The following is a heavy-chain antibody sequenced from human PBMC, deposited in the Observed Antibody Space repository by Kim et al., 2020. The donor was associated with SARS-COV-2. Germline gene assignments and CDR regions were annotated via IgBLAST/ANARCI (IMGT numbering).Heavy chain of an antibody. V-gene: IGHV3-53*01. J-gene: IGHJ4*02. Sequence: STYYADSVKGRFTISRDNSKNTLYLQMNSLRAEDTAVYYCARGAVGYNYWGQGTLVTVSS. CDR3: ARGAVGYNY. CDR2: ST. D-gene: IGHD6-19*01.